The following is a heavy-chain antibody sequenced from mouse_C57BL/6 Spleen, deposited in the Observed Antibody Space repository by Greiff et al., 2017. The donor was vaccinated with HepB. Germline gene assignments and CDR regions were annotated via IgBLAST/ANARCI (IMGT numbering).Heavy chain of an antibody. Sequence: VKLQESGAELVRPGTSVKVSCKASGYAFTNYLIEWVKQRPGQGLEWIGVINPGSGGTNYNEKFKGKATLTADKSSSTAYMQLSSLTSEDSAVYFCARYGSTHYYAMDYWGQGTSVTVSS. CDR1: GYAFTNYL. V-gene: IGHV1-54*01. J-gene: IGHJ4*01. CDR2: INPGSGGT. CDR3: ARYGSTHYYAMDY. D-gene: IGHD1-1*02.